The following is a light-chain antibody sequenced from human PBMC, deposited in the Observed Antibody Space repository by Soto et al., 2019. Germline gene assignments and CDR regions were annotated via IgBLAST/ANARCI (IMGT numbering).Light chain of an antibody. J-gene: IGKJ5*01. V-gene: IGKV3-20*01. CDR2: GAS. CDR1: QSVSSY. CDR3: QHYDSLPIT. Sequence: VVLTQSPATLSLSPGERATLSCRASQSVSSYLAWYQQKPGQAPRLLIYGASSRATGIPDRFSGSGSGTDFTLTISRLEPEDFAVFYCQHYDSLPITFGQGTRLEIK.